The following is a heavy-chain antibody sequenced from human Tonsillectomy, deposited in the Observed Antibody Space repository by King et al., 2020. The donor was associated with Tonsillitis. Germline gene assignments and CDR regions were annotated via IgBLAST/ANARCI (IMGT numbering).Heavy chain of an antibody. Sequence: VQLQESGPGLVKPSENLSLTCTVSGGSISGYYWSWIRKPPGKRLEWFGYISYSGSTNSNHSLKSRVTISVETSKNQFSLKLRSVTAADTAVYYCARDSSYYYGSGGFDPWGQGTLVTVSS. J-gene: IGHJ5*02. V-gene: IGHV4-59*01. CDR2: ISYSGST. CDR1: GGSISGYY. D-gene: IGHD3-10*01. CDR3: ARDSSYYYGSGGFDP.